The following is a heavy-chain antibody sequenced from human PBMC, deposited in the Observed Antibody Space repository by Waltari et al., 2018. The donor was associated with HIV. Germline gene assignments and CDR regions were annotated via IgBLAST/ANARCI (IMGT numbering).Heavy chain of an antibody. CDR3: AGLASLHDKSGTYDNAY. J-gene: IGHJ4*02. CDR1: GGSINNYY. V-gene: IGHV4-59*01. D-gene: IGHD3-22*01. Sequence: QVQLQESGPGLVKPSETLSLTCTVSGGSINNYYWSWIRLPPGKALEWIGYIYSSGSTNYNPSRKSRVTISIDTSKNHFSQQLTSVTATDTAVYYCAGLASLHDKSGTYDNAYWGKGILVTVSS. CDR2: IYSSGST.